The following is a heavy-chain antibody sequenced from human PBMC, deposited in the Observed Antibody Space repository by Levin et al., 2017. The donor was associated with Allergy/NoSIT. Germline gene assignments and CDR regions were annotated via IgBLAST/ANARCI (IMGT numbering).Heavy chain of an antibody. V-gene: IGHV3-33*01. CDR3: ARVLASERGYSYGFPYYYYYGMDG. J-gene: IGHJ6*02. CDR1: GFTFSSYG. Sequence: PGGSLRLSCAASGFTFSSYGMHWVRQAPGKGLEWVAVIWYDGSNKYYADSVKGRFTISRDNSKNTLYLQMNSLRAEDTAVYYCARVLASERGYSYGFPYYYYYGMDGWGQGTTVTVSS. D-gene: IGHD5-18*01. CDR2: IWYDGSNK.